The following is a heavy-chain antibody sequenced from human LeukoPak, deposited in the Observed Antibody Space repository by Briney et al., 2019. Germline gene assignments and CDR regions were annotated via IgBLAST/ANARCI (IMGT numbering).Heavy chain of an antibody. CDR2: IYYSGST. J-gene: IGHJ4*02. Sequence: SETLSLTCTVSGGSISSSSYYWGWIRRPPGKGLEWIGSIYYSGSTYYNPSLKSRVTISVDTSKNQFSLKLSSVTAADTAVYYCAGRAASGSINYWGQGTLVTVSS. CDR1: GGSISSSSYY. D-gene: IGHD3-10*01. V-gene: IGHV4-39*07. CDR3: AGRAASGSINY.